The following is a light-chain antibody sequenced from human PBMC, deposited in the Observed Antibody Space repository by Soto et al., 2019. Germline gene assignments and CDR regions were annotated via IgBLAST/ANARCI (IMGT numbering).Light chain of an antibody. CDR1: SSNIGSNY. CDR3: AAWDDSLSVYVV. J-gene: IGLJ2*01. CDR2: RNN. Sequence: QSVLNQPPSASGTPGQRVTISCSGSSSNIGSNYVYWYQQLPGTAPKLLIYRNNQRPSGVPDRFSGSKSGTSASLAISGLRSEDEADYYCAAWDDSLSVYVVFGGGTKLTVL. V-gene: IGLV1-47*01.